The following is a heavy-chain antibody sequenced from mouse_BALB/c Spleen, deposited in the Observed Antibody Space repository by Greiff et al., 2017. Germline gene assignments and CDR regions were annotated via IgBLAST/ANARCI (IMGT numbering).Heavy chain of an antibody. CDR3: AKDFGGSSDEGY. J-gene: IGHJ2*01. Sequence: DVKLQESGPGLVKPSQSLSLTCSVTGYSITSGYSWNWIRQFPGNKLEWMGYISYDGSNNSNPSLKNRISITRDTSKNQFFLKLNSVTTEDTATYYCAKDFGGSSDEGYWGQGTTLTVSS. CDR2: ISYDGSN. V-gene: IGHV3-6*02. D-gene: IGHD1-1*01. CDR1: GYSITSGYS.